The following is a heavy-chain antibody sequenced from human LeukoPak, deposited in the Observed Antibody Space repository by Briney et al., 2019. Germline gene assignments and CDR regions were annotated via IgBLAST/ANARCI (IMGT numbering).Heavy chain of an antibody. CDR3: ATGLLLWFGELFSDY. D-gene: IGHD3-10*01. CDR2: FDPEDGET. V-gene: IGHV1-24*01. Sequence: ASVTVSCKVSGYTLTELSMHWVRQAPGKGLEWMGGFDPEDGETIYAQKFQGRVTMTEDTSTDTAYMELSSLRSEDTAVYYCATGLLLWFGELFSDYWGQGTLVTVSS. CDR1: GYTLTELS. J-gene: IGHJ4*02.